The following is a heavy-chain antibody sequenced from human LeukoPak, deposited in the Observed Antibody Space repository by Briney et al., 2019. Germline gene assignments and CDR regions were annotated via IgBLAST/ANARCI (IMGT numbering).Heavy chain of an antibody. J-gene: IGHJ4*02. CDR2: IYTSGST. Sequence: SETLSLTCAVYGGSFSGYYWSWIRQPAGKGLEWIGRIYTSGSTNYNPSLKSRVTISVDTSKNQFSLKLSSVTAADTAVYYCARDSARDYFDYWGQGTLVTVSS. CDR1: GGSFSGYY. V-gene: IGHV4-4*07. CDR3: ARDSARDYFDY.